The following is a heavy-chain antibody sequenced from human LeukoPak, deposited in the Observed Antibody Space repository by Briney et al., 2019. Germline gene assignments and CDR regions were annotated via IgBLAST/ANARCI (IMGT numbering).Heavy chain of an antibody. CDR3: ARALGYDSSGYYGVLDSYNWFDP. Sequence: ASVKVSCKTSGYRFTGYYMHWVRQAPGQGLEWMGWINPKSGDPIYVQKFQGRVTMTRDTSISTAYMELSRLRSDDTAVYYCARALGYDSSGYYGVLDSYNWFDPWGQGTLVTVSS. V-gene: IGHV1-2*02. D-gene: IGHD3-22*01. J-gene: IGHJ5*02. CDR1: GYRFTGYY. CDR2: INPKSGDP.